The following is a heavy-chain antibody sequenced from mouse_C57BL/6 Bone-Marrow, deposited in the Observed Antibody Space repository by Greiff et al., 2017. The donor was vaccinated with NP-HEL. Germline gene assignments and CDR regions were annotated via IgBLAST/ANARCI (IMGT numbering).Heavy chain of an antibody. CDR3: ARDIYGNYEDYAMDY. CDR1: GYTFTSYW. CDR2: IDPSDSDT. Sequence: VQLQQSGAELVMPGASVKLSCKASGYTFTSYWMHWVKQRPGQGLEWIGEIDPSDSDTNYNQKFKGKSTLTVDKSSSTAYMQLSSLTSEDSAVYYCARDIYGNYEDYAMDYWGQGTSVTVSS. V-gene: IGHV1-69*01. J-gene: IGHJ4*01. D-gene: IGHD2-1*01.